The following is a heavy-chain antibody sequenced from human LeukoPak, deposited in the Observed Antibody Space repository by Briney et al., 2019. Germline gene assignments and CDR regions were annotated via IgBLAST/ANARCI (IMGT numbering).Heavy chain of an antibody. CDR2: ISGSGGSK. J-gene: IGHJ4*02. D-gene: IGHD1-26*01. Sequence: GGSLRLSCAASGFPFSSYAMSWVRQAPGKGLEWVSAISGSGGSKYYADSVKGRFTISRDNSKNTLYLQMNSLRAEDTAVYYCAKDPPFVGGSHPWGYWGQGTLVTVSS. CDR1: GFPFSSYA. V-gene: IGHV3-23*01. CDR3: AKDPPFVGGSHPWGY.